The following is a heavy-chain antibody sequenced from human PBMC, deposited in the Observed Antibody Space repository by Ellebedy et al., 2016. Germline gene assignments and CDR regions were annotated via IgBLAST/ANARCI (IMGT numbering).Heavy chain of an antibody. CDR1: GGSISSSSYY. CDR2: IYYSGST. CDR3: ANVGLGYQLLGDHYYYGMDV. D-gene: IGHD2-2*01. V-gene: IGHV4-39*07. Sequence: SETLSLTXTVSGGSISSSSYYWGWIRQPPGKGLEWIGSIYYSGSTYYNPSLKSRVTISVDTSKNQFSLKLSSVTAADTAVYYCANVGLGYQLLGDHYYYGMDVWGQGTTVTVSS. J-gene: IGHJ6*02.